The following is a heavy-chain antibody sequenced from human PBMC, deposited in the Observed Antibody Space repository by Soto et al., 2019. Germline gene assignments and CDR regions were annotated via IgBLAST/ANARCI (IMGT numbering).Heavy chain of an antibody. CDR1: GYTFTRYD. Sequence: GASVKVSCKASGYTFTRYDINWVRQATGQGIEWMGWMKPKSGNTGNAQKFQGRVTMTRNTSIRTAYMEQRRLRSVVIVVYYCASTLYXDXXXYXGQGTXVTV. J-gene: IGHJ4*02. V-gene: IGHV1-8*01. D-gene: IGHD4-17*01. CDR2: MKPKSGNT. CDR3: ASTLYXDXXXY.